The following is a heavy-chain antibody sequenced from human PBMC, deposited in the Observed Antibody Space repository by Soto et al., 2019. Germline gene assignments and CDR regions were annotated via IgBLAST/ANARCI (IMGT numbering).Heavy chain of an antibody. J-gene: IGHJ6*03. Sequence: PSETLSLTCTVSGGSISSYYWSWIRQPPGKGQEWIGYIYYSGSTNYNPSLKRRVTISVDTSKNQFSLKLSSVTAADTAVNYCGGFQDSGYDIWRPNYYYYYMDVWGKGTKVTVSS. D-gene: IGHD5-12*01. CDR2: IYYSGST. CDR1: GGSISSYY. V-gene: IGHV4-59*01. CDR3: GGFQDSGYDIWRPNYYYYYMDV.